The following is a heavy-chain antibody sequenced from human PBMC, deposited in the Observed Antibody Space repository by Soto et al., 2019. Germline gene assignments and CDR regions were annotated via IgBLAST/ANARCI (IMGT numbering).Heavy chain of an antibody. Sequence: PGESLKISCKHSGFNFPTFWIAWVRQMPGKGLEWMGTIYPDDSDTRYSPSFQGQVTISADKSIQTAYLQWGSLKASDSALYYCARGKYSRPRGGLDFWGQGTPVTVSS. CDR2: IYPDDSDT. D-gene: IGHD4-4*01. V-gene: IGHV5-51*01. CDR1: GFNFPTFW. J-gene: IGHJ4*02. CDR3: ARGKYSRPRGGLDF.